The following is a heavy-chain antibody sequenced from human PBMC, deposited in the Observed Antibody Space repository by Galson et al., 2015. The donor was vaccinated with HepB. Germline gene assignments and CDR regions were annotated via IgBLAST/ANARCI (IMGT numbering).Heavy chain of an antibody. V-gene: IGHV3-30*04. D-gene: IGHD6-19*01. CDR3: ARGLAGMLDF. J-gene: IGHJ4*02. CDR1: GFIFSNYA. Sequence: SLRLSCAASGFIFSNYALHWVRQAPGKGLEWVALISYDGSKKFYGDSVKGRFTISRDNSKETLYVQINTPGPGDTAVYYCARGLAGMLDFWGQGTLVTVSS. CDR2: ISYDGSKK.